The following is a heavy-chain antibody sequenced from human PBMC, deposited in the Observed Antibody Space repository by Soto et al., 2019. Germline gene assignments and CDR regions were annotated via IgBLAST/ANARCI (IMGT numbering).Heavy chain of an antibody. D-gene: IGHD2-2*01. Sequence: SETLSLTCTVSGGSISSGDYYWSWIRQPPGKGLEWIGEINHSGSTNYNPSLKSRVTISVDTSKNQFSLKLSSVTAADTAVYYCARTKSSTSCYLRYWGQGTLVTVSS. V-gene: IGHV4-30-4*01. CDR2: INHSGST. CDR1: GGSISSGDYY. J-gene: IGHJ4*02. CDR3: ARTKSSTSCYLRY.